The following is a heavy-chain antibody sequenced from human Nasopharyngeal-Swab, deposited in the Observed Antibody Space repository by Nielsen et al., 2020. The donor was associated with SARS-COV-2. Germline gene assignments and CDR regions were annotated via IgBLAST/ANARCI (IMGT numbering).Heavy chain of an antibody. J-gene: IGHJ4*02. CDR2: ISGSGGST. CDR3: AKVTGLGNEN. Sequence: GESLKISCAASGFTFSSYAMSWVRQAPGKGLEWVSAISGSGGSTYYADSVKGRFTISRDNSKNTLYLQMNSLRAEDTAVYYCAKVTGLGNENWGQGTLVTVSS. CDR1: GFTFSSYA. D-gene: IGHD3-16*01. V-gene: IGHV3-23*01.